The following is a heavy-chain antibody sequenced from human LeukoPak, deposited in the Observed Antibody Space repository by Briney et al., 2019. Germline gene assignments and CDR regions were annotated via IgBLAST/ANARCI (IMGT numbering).Heavy chain of an antibody. Sequence: SETLSLTCAAYGGSFSGYYWSWIRQPPGKGLEWIGEINHSGSTNYNPSLKSRVTISVDTSKNQFSLKLSSVTAADTAVYYCYLNYYDSSGYYLLDYWGQGTLVTVSS. CDR3: YLNYYDSSGYYLLDY. CDR1: GGSFSGYY. J-gene: IGHJ4*02. CDR2: INHSGST. D-gene: IGHD3-22*01. V-gene: IGHV4-34*01.